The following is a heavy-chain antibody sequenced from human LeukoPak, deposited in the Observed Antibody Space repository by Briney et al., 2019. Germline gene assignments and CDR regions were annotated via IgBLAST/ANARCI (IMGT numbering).Heavy chain of an antibody. D-gene: IGHD1-26*01. V-gene: IGHV4-34*01. Sequence: SETLSLTCAVYGGSFSGYYWSWIRQPPGKGLEWIGEINHSGSTNYNPSLKSRVTMSVDTSKNQFFLKLNSVTAADTAVYYCARGRPYSGGYHLDYWGQGTLVTVSA. J-gene: IGHJ4*02. CDR1: GGSFSGYY. CDR2: INHSGST. CDR3: ARGRPYSGGYHLDY.